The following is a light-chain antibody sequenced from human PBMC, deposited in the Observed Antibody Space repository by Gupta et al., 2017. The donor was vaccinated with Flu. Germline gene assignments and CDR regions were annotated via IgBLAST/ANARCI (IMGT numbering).Light chain of an antibody. J-gene: IGKJ1*01. CDR1: QSIVHSTVNKNY. CDR2: WSA. Sequence: MTQPPASLVVHLGERATINCKSSQSIVHSTVNKNYCAWYQQKQGQPPRLLIDWSATRESGVPDRIRAGGSGTVGSIISSRLQAEVGSGYYGQNDNAISFTFGQGTKVEIK. CDR3: QNDNAISFT. V-gene: IGKV4-1*01.